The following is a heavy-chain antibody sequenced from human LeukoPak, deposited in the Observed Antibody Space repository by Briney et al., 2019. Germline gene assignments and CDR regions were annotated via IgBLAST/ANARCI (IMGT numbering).Heavy chain of an antibody. Sequence: GESLKISCKGSEYSFTNYLIGWVRQMTGKGLEWMGIIYPGDSDTRYSPSFQGQVTISADKSISTAYLQWSSLKASDTAMYYCARRYSSSSGYYYYYYTDVWGKGTTVTVSS. CDR3: ARRYSSSSGYYYYYYTDV. J-gene: IGHJ6*03. CDR2: IYPGDSDT. CDR1: EYSFTNYL. D-gene: IGHD6-6*01. V-gene: IGHV5-51*01.